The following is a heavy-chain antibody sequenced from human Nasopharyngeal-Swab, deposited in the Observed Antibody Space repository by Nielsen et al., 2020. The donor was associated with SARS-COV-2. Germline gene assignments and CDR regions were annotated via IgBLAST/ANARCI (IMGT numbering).Heavy chain of an antibody. CDR1: GFTFSSYS. D-gene: IGHD3-10*01. CDR3: AKGDYYGSGSYYSAHFDY. J-gene: IGHJ4*02. Sequence: GESLKISCAASGFTFSSYSMNWVRQAPGKGLEWVSAITSSSTYTYYADSVKGRFTISRDNARNSLYLQMNSLRAEDTAVYYCAKGDYYGSGSYYSAHFDYWGQGTLVTVSS. V-gene: IGHV3-21*01. CDR2: ITSSSTYT.